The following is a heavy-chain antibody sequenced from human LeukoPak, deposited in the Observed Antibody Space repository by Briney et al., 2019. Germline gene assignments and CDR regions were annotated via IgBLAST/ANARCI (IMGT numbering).Heavy chain of an antibody. CDR3: ATDFYDST. CDR2: IRSNSDGGTI. Sequence: GGSLRLSCATSGFTFSNAWMNWVRQAPGKGLEWVGRIRSNSDGGTIDYAAPVKGRFTLSRDDSKTTLYLQVNSLQTEDTAVYYCATDFYDSTWGQGTLVTVSS. CDR1: GFTFSNAW. J-gene: IGHJ5*02. D-gene: IGHD3-22*01. V-gene: IGHV3-15*07.